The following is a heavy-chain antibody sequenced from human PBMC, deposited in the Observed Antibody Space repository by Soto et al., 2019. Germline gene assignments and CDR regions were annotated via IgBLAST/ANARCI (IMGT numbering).Heavy chain of an antibody. CDR1: GFTFSSYG. V-gene: IGHV3-30*18. Sequence: QVQLVESGGGVVQPGRSLRLSCAASGFTFSSYGMHWVRQAPGKGLEWVAVISYDGSNKYYADSVKGRFTISRDNSKNTLYLQMNSLRAEDTAVYYCAKDLFLAARGYYYYGMDVW. D-gene: IGHD6-6*01. CDR2: ISYDGSNK. CDR3: AKDLFLAARGYYYYGMDV. J-gene: IGHJ6*01.